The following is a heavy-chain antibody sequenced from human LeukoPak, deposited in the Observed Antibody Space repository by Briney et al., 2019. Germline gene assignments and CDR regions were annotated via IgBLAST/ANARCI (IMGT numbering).Heavy chain of an antibody. CDR2: IKDDGSDK. J-gene: IGHJ4*02. CDR3: ARHLLRGQNFDY. CDR1: GFVFSRYG. Sequence: GRSLRLSCAASGFVFSRYGMHWVRQAPGQGLEWVASIKDDGSDKYYLDSVRGRFTISRDNAEDSLHLQLDDLRAEDTAVFYCARHLLRGQNFDYWGQGTLVTVSS. V-gene: IGHV3-7*01.